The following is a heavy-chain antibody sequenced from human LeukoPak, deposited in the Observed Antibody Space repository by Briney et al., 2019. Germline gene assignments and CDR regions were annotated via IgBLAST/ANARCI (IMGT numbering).Heavy chain of an antibody. CDR3: ARNADGSGNLLPFYFDY. V-gene: IGHV4-31*03. J-gene: IGHJ4*02. Sequence: SETLSLTCTVSGGSICSGGYYWSWIRQHPGKGLEWIGYIYYTGSTYYNPSLKSRVAISVDTSKSQFSLILSSVTAADTAVYYCARNADGSGNLLPFYFDYWGPGTLVTVAS. CDR2: IYYTGST. D-gene: IGHD3-10*01. CDR1: GGSICSGGYY.